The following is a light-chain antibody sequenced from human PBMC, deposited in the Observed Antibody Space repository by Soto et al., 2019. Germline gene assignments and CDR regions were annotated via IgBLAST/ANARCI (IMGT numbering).Light chain of an antibody. Sequence: DIQMTQSPSYLPTSVGDRVTITCRASQNIYNYVTWYQQKPGKAPRLLVFGATRVQNGIPSRFSGTGSETDFTLTINDVQPEDFATYFCQQTYTAPRTFGQGTTLVI. CDR2: GAT. CDR3: QQTYTAPRT. J-gene: IGKJ2*01. V-gene: IGKV1-39*01. CDR1: QNIYNY.